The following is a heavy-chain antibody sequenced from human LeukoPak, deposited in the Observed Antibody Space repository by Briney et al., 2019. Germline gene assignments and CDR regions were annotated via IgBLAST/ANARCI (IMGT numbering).Heavy chain of an antibody. D-gene: IGHD3-10*01. CDR2: IGTAGDT. V-gene: IGHV3-13*01. J-gene: IGHJ6*04. CDR3: ARGLYGSGDV. Sequence: PGGSLRLSCAASGFTVSNYDMHWVRQVPGKGLEWVSGIGTAGDTYYPDSVRGRFTISRENAKNSLFLQMNSLRAGDTAVYFCARGLYGSGDVWGIGTTVTVSS. CDR1: GFTVSNYD.